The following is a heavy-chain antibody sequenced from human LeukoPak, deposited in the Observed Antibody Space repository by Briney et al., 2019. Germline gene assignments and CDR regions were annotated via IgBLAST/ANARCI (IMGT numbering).Heavy chain of an antibody. D-gene: IGHD3-22*01. CDR3: ARDSDSSGYCDY. V-gene: IGHV3-21*01. CDR2: ISSSSSYI. Sequence: PGGSLRLSCAASGFTFSSYWMSWVRQAPGKGLEWVSSISSSSSYIYYADSVEGRFTISRDNAKNSLYLQMNSLRAEDTAVYYCARDSDSSGYCDYWGQGTLVTVSS. J-gene: IGHJ4*02. CDR1: GFTFSSYW.